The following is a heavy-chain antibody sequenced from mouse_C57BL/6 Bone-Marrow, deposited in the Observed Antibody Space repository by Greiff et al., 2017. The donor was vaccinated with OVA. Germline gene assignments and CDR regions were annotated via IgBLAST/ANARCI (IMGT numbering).Heavy chain of an antibody. CDR2: ISYDGSN. D-gene: IGHD1-1*01. V-gene: IGHV3-6*01. Sequence: ESGPGLVKPSQSLSLTCSVTGYSITSGYYWNWIRQFPGNKLEWMGYISYDGSNNYNPSLKNRISITRDTSKNQFFLKLNSVTTEDTATYYCARAGEYYYGSSGWFAYWGQGTLVTVSA. CDR3: ARAGEYYYGSSGWFAY. CDR1: GYSITSGYY. J-gene: IGHJ3*01.